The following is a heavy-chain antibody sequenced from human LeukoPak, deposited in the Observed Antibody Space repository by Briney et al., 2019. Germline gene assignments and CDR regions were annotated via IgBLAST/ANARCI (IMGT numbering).Heavy chain of an antibody. CDR3: AKVGDTMIVVVARFDY. V-gene: IGHV3-23*01. CDR2: ISGSGGST. J-gene: IGHJ4*02. D-gene: IGHD3-22*01. Sequence: GGSLRLSCAASGFTFSSYAMSWVRQAPGKGLEWVSAISGSGGSTYYADSVKGRFTISRDNSKNTLYLQMNSLRAEDTAVYYCAKVGDTMIVVVARFDYWGQGTLVTVSS. CDR1: GFTFSSYA.